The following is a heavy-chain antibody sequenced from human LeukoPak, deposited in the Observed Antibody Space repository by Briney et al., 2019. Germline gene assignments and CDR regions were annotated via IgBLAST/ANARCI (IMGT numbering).Heavy chain of an antibody. J-gene: IGHJ4*02. D-gene: IGHD3-22*01. Sequence: GESLKISCKGSGYSFTSYWIGWVRQMPGKGLEWMGIIYPGDSDTRYSPSSQGQVTISADKSISTAYLQWSSLKASDTAMYYCARLGGEVSRTNYYDSSGYPYWGQGTLVTVSS. V-gene: IGHV5-51*01. CDR1: GYSFTSYW. CDR3: ARLGGEVSRTNYYDSSGYPY. CDR2: IYPGDSDT.